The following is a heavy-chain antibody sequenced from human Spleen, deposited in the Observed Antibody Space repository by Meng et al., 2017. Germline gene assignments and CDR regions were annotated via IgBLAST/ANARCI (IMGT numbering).Heavy chain of an antibody. J-gene: IGHJ4*02. CDR1: GGSFSDYY. Sequence: HGRLTPWDAGLLKPSVTLSLPCVVSGGSFSDYYWIWIRQPPGKGLEWIGEINHSGSTNYNPSLESRATISVDTSQNNLSLKLSSVTAADSAVYYCARGPTTMAHDFDYWGQGTLVTVSS. CDR3: ARGPTTMAHDFDY. D-gene: IGHD4-11*01. CDR2: INHSGST. V-gene: IGHV4-34*01.